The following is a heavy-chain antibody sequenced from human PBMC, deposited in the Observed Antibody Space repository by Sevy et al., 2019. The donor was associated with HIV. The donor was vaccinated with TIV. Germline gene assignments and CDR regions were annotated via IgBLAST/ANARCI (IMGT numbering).Heavy chain of an antibody. CDR3: ALISDIVVVPAAGNMDV. CDR1: GGSISSSSCY. V-gene: IGHV4-39*01. CDR2: IYYSGST. J-gene: IGHJ6*02. D-gene: IGHD2-2*01. Sequence: SETLSLTCTVSGGSISSSSCYWGWIRQPPGKGLEWIGSIYYSGSTYYNPSLKSRVTISVDTSKNQFSLKLSSVTAADTAVYYCALISDIVVVPAAGNMDVWGQGTTVTVSS.